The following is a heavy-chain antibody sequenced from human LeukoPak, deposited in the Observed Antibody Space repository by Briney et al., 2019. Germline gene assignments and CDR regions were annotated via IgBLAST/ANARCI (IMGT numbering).Heavy chain of an antibody. J-gene: IGHJ6*03. V-gene: IGHV1-8*03. CDR3: ARGPDYHYYYYMDV. CDR1: GYTFTSYD. Sequence: GASVKVSCKASGYTFTSYDINWVRQATGQGLEWMGWMNPNSGNTGYAQKFQGRVTITRNTSISTAYVELSSLRSEDTAVYYCARGPDYHYYYYMDVWGKGTTVTVSS. CDR2: MNPNSGNT.